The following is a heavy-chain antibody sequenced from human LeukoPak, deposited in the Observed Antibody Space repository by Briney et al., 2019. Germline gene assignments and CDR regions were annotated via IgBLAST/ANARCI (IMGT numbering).Heavy chain of an antibody. CDR1: GDSMSSHY. Sequence: SETLSLTCNVSGDSMSSHYWSWIRQPPGKGLEWIGYIYYIGNTFYNPSLKSRVTISVDTSKNQFSLKLSSVTAADTAVYYCAREGVINYDILTGSPGNWFDPWGQGTLVTVSS. V-gene: IGHV4-59*11. CDR2: IYYIGNT. CDR3: AREGVINYDILTGSPGNWFDP. J-gene: IGHJ5*02. D-gene: IGHD3-9*01.